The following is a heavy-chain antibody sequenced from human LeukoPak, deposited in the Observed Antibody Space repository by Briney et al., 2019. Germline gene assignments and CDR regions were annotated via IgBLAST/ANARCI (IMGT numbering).Heavy chain of an antibody. V-gene: IGHV4-59*01. CDR3: ASESYSGNYYDY. CDR1: TDSISSYF. D-gene: IGHD1-26*01. J-gene: IGHJ4*02. CDR2: IIHTGST. Sequence: PSETLSLTCTVSTDSISSYFWSWVRQPPGKGLERIGYIIHTGSTNYNPSLKSRVTISGDTSKKQLFLKLSSVTAADTAVYYCASESYSGNYYDYWGQGTLVTVSS.